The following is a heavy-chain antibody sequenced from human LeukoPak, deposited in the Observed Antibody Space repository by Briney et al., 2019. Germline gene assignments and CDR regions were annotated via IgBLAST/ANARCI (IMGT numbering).Heavy chain of an antibody. CDR2: IIPILGIA. V-gene: IGHV1-69*04. Sequence: GASVKVSCKASGGTFSNYAINWVRQAPGQGLEWMGRIIPILGIANYAQKFRGRVTITADKSTSTAYMELSSLRSEDTAVYYCARDPGITIFGVATDDYWGQGTLVTVSS. CDR1: GGTFSNYA. D-gene: IGHD3-3*01. J-gene: IGHJ4*02. CDR3: ARDPGITIFGVATDDY.